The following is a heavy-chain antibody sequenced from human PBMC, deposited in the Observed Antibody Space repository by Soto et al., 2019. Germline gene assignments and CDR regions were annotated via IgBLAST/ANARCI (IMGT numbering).Heavy chain of an antibody. D-gene: IGHD3-10*01. CDR1: GGTFNTYA. Sequence: QVQLVQSGAEMKKPGSSVKVSCQSSGGTFNTYAMNWVRQAPGQGPEWMGDISPRFGAANYAPKFQGRVTITADDSTGTSHMQLSSLTSEDTALYFCAREVQVQTPAFVYWGQGTLVTVSS. CDR2: ISPRFGAA. CDR3: AREVQVQTPAFVY. J-gene: IGHJ4*02. V-gene: IGHV1-69*19.